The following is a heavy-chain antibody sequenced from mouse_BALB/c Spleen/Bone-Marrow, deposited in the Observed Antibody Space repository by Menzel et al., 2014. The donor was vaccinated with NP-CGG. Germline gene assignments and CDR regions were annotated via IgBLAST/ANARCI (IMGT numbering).Heavy chain of an antibody. Sequence: EVQLQESGGGLVQPGGSLKLSCAASGSDFSRYWVTWVRQAPGKGLEWIGEINPDSSTINYTPSLKDKFIISRDNAKNTLYLQMSKVRSEDTALYYCAKNYYYGYVAYWGQGTLVTVSA. CDR1: GSDFSRYW. J-gene: IGHJ3*01. V-gene: IGHV4-1*02. CDR3: AKNYYYGYVAY. CDR2: INPDSSTI. D-gene: IGHD1-2*01.